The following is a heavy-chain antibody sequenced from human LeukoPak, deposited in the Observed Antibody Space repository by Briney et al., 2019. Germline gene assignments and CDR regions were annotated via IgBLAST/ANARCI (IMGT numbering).Heavy chain of an antibody. V-gene: IGHV1-69*13. CDR1: GGTFSSYA. D-gene: IGHD4-17*01. CDR3: ARGWLAETTVVTPYNY. J-gene: IGHJ4*02. Sequence: GASVTVSFTASGGTFSSYAISWVRQAPGQGLEWMGGIIPIFGTPNYAQKFQGRVTITADESTSTAYMELSSLRSQDTAVYYCARGWLAETTVVTPYNYWGQGTLVTVSS. CDR2: IIPIFGTP.